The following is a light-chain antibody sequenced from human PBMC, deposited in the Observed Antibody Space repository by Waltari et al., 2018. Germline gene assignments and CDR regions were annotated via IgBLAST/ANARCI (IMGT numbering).Light chain of an antibody. J-gene: IGKJ4*01. Sequence: EIVMTQSPGTLSVSPGERATLSCRASQTISTNLARYQQKPGQAPRLLSFGASTRATGIPARFSGSGSGTEFTLTISSLQSEDFAIYYCQQYNLWPLTFGGGTTVEI. CDR1: QTISTN. V-gene: IGKV3-15*01. CDR3: QQYNLWPLT. CDR2: GAS.